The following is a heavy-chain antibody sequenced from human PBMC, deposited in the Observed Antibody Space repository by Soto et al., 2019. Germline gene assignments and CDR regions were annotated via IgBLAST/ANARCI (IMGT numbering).Heavy chain of an antibody. CDR2: INPNSGGI. V-gene: IGHV1-2*04. D-gene: IGHD3-16*01. CDR1: GYTFTGYY. Sequence: ASVKVSCKASGYTFTGYYMHWVRQAPGQGLEWMGWINPNSGGINYAQKFQGWVTMTRDTSISTAYMELSRLRSDDTAVYYCARVGGSYYYGMDVWGQGTTVTVSS. CDR3: ARVGGSYYYGMDV. J-gene: IGHJ6*02.